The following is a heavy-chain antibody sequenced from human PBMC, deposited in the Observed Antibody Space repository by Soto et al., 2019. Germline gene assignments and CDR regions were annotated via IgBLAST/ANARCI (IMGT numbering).Heavy chain of an antibody. D-gene: IGHD3-10*01. CDR2: INPNSGGT. CDR3: ARGLRITMVRGVQYPSAYYYGMDV. J-gene: IGHJ6*02. CDR1: GYTFTGYY. V-gene: IGHV1-2*04. Sequence: QVQLVQSGAEVKKPGASVKVSCKASGYTFTGYYMHWVRQAPGQGLEWMGWINPNSGGTNYAQKFQGWVTMTRDTSISTAYMELSRLRSDDTAVYYCARGLRITMVRGVQYPSAYYYGMDVWGQGTTVTVSS.